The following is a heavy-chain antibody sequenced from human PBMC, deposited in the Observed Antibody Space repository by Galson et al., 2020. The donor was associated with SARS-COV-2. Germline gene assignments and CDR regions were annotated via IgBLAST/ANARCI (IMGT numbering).Heavy chain of an antibody. CDR3: ASGLYYDFWGGYSPRAYGDYYMDV. CDR2: IYYRGST. J-gene: IGHJ6*03. Sequence: SETLSLTCTVSGGSISSGGYYWSWIRQHPGKGLEWIGYIYYRGSTYYNPSLKSRVTISVDTSKNQFYLKLSSVTAADTAVYYCASGLYYDFWGGYSPRAYGDYYMDVWGKGTTVTVSS. CDR1: GGSISSGGYY. V-gene: IGHV4-31*03. D-gene: IGHD3-3*01.